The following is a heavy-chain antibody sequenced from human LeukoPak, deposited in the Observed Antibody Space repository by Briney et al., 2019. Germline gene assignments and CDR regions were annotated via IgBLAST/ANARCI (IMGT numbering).Heavy chain of an antibody. CDR1: GGSISSSSYY. CDR3: ARERYYDSSGYDVHWYFDL. V-gene: IGHV4-39*07. Sequence: NPSETLSLTCTVSGGSISSSSYYWGWIRQPPGKGLEWIGSIYYSGSTYYNPSLKSRVTISVDTSKNQFSLKLSSVTAADTAVYYCARERYYDSSGYDVHWYFDLWGRGTLVTVSS. J-gene: IGHJ2*01. D-gene: IGHD3-22*01. CDR2: IYYSGST.